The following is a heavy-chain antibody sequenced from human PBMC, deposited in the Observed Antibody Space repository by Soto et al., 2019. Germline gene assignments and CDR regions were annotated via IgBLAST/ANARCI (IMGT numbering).Heavy chain of an antibody. D-gene: IGHD2-2*01. CDR2: IYSGGST. V-gene: IGHV3-66*01. CDR1: GFTVSSNY. Sequence: EVQLVESGGGLVQPGGSLRLSCAASGFTVSSNYMSWVRQAPGKGLEWVSVIYSGGSTYYADSVKGRFTISRDNSKNTLYLQMNSLRAEDTAVYYCARYCSSTSCHHKWFDAFDLWGQGTMVTVSS. CDR3: ARYCSSTSCHHKWFDAFDL. J-gene: IGHJ3*01.